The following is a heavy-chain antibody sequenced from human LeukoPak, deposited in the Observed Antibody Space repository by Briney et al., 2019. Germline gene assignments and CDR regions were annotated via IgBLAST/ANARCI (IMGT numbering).Heavy chain of an antibody. CDR1: GGSISNSNSY. D-gene: IGHD5-24*01. CDR3: MRHEEEDGYNAKPFDF. V-gene: IGHV4-39*01. CDR2: IYYSGNT. J-gene: IGHJ4*02. Sequence: SETLSLTCTVSGGSISNSNSYWGWVRQSPGKGLEWIGTIYYSGNTYYTPSLKSRVTISVDTSKNQFSLRLTSVTAADTAVYFCMRHEEEDGYNAKPFDFWGQGILVSVSS.